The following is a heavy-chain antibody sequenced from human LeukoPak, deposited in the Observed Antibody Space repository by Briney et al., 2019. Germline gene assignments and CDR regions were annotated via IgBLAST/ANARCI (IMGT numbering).Heavy chain of an antibody. J-gene: IGHJ1*01. CDR3: ARDGYCRGSSCPFQH. CDR1: GYTFTGYY. V-gene: IGHV1-2*02. Sequence: ASVKVSCKASGYTFTGYYMHWVRQAPGQGLEWMGWINPNNGATGHAQKFQGRVTMTRDTSISTSYMEVTGLRSDDTAVYFCARDGYCRGSSCPFQHWGQGTMVTVSS. D-gene: IGHD2-2*03. CDR2: INPNNGAT.